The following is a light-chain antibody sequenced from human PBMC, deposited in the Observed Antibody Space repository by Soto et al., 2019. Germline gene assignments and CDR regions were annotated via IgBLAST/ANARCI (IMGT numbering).Light chain of an antibody. CDR1: SSDVGGYNY. Sequence: QYALTQPRSVSGSPGQSVTISCTGTSSDVGGYNYVSWHQQHPGKAPKLMIYDVSKRPSGVPDRFSGSKSGNTASLTMSGLQAEDEADYYCCSYAGSYTYVFGTGTKLTVL. V-gene: IGLV2-11*01. CDR3: CSYAGSYTYV. CDR2: DVS. J-gene: IGLJ1*01.